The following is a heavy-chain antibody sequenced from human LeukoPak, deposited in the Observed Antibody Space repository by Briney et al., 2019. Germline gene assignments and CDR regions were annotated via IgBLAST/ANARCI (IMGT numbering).Heavy chain of an antibody. J-gene: IGHJ4*02. CDR2: IWYDGSRT. CDR1: GFTFSSHG. D-gene: IGHD3-22*01. CDR3: AKTDSSGYILDY. Sequence: GGSLRLSCAASGFTFSSHGMQWVRQAPGKGLEWVALIWYDGSRTNYVDSVMGRFTISRDSSKNTLYLQMDSLRVEDTAVYYCAKTDSSGYILDYWGQGTLVTVSS. V-gene: IGHV3-33*06.